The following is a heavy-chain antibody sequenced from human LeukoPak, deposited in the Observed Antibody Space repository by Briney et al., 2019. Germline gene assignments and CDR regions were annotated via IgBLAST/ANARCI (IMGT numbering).Heavy chain of an antibody. Sequence: SETLSLTCTVSGGSISSSSYYWGWIRQPPGKGLEWIGSIYYSGSTYYNPSLKSRVTISVDTSKNQFSLKLSSVTAADTAVYYCAGDVMSTALDAFDVWGQGTMVTVSS. CDR1: GGSISSSSYY. CDR3: AGDVMSTALDAFDV. D-gene: IGHD1-1*01. V-gene: IGHV4-39*01. J-gene: IGHJ3*01. CDR2: IYYSGST.